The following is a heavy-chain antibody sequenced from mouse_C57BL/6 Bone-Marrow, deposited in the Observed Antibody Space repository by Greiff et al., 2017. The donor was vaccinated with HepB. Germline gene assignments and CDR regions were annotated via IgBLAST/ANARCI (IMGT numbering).Heavy chain of an antibody. CDR2: ISNGGGST. D-gene: IGHD2-3*01. V-gene: IGHV5-12*01. J-gene: IGHJ4*01. CDR3: ARRTPDGYYDAMDY. Sequence: DVKLVESGGGLVQPGGSLKLSCAASGFTFSDYYMYWVRQTPEKRLEWVAYISNGGGSTYYPDTVKGRFTISRDNAKNTLYLQMSRLKSEDTAMYYCARRTPDGYYDAMDYWGQGTSVTVSS. CDR1: GFTFSDYY.